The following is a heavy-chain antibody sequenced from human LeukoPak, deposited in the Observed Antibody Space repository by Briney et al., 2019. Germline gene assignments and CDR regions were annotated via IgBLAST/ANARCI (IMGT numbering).Heavy chain of an antibody. Sequence: SETLSLTCTVSGGSISSGGYYWSWIRQPPGKGLEWIGYIYHSGSTYYNPSLKSRVTISVDRSKNQFSLKLSSVTAADTAVYYCARGRQQLVLDDYWGQGTLVTVSS. J-gene: IGHJ4*02. V-gene: IGHV4-30-2*01. CDR2: IYHSGST. CDR1: GGSISSGGYY. D-gene: IGHD6-13*01. CDR3: ARGRQQLVLDDY.